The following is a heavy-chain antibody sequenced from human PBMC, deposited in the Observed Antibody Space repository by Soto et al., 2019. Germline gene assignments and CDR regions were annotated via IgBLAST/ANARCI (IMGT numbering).Heavy chain of an antibody. CDR3: AREGEGSGWYYYVMDV. V-gene: IGHV1-69*01. J-gene: IGHJ6*02. D-gene: IGHD6-19*01. CDR1: GGTFSSYA. Sequence: QVQLVQSGAEVKKPGSSVKVSCKASGGTFSSYAISWVRQAPGQGLEWMGGIIPIFGTANYAQKFQGGITITADESTSTAYMELSSLRSEDTAVYFCAREGEGSGWYYYVMDVWGQGTTVTVSS. CDR2: IIPIFGTA.